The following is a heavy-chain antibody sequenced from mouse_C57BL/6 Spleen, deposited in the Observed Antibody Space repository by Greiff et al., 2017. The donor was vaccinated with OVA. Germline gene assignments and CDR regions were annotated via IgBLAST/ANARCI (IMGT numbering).Heavy chain of an antibody. Sequence: QVQLQQPGTELVKPGASVKLSCKASGYTFTSYWMHWVKQRPGQGLEWIGNINPSNGGTNYNEKFKSKATLTVDKTSSTAYMQLSSMTSEDAAVYYCARPQTGTSYLDYWGQGTTLTVSS. CDR3: ARPQTGTSYLDY. CDR1: GYTFTSYW. V-gene: IGHV1-53*01. J-gene: IGHJ2*01. D-gene: IGHD4-1*01. CDR2: INPSNGGT.